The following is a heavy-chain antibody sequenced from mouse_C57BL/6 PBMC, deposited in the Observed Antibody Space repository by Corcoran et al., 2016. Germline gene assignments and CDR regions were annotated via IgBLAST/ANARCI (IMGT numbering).Heavy chain of an antibody. V-gene: IGHV9-3*01. D-gene: IGHD2-5*01. J-gene: IGHJ3*01. CDR3: ARKGAYYSIWFAY. Sequence: QIQLVQSGPELKKPGETVKISCKASGYTFTTYGMSWVKQAPGKGLKWMGWINTYSGVPTYADDFKGRFAFSLETSASTAYLQINNLKNEDTATYFCARKGAYYSIWFAYWGQGTLVTVSA. CDR1: GYTFTTYG. CDR2: INTYSGVP.